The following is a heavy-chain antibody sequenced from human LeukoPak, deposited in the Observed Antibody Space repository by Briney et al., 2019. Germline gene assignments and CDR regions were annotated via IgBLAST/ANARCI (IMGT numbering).Heavy chain of an antibody. V-gene: IGHV3-73*01. CDR2: IKSKANTYET. Sequence: GGSLRLSCAASGFSVSGSTMHWVRQASGKGLEWLGRIKSKANTYETLYAASVKTRSTISSDDSKNTVYLQMNSLKTEDTAVYYCTSPITIFGVVAKNYWGQGTLVTVS. CDR3: TSPITIFGVVAKNY. J-gene: IGHJ4*02. CDR1: GFSVSGST. D-gene: IGHD3-3*01.